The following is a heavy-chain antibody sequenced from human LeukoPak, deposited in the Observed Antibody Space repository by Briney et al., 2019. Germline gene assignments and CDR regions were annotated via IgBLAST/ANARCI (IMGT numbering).Heavy chain of an antibody. J-gene: IGHJ3*02. Sequence: GGSLRLSCEASGFTFSNYAMNWVRQAPGKGLEWVSGVSGGGSSTYYADSVKGRFTISRDNSENTLYLQMNSLRAEDTAVYYCAKDRYYDSGSAFDIWGQGTMVTVSS. D-gene: IGHD3-22*01. CDR2: VSGGGSST. V-gene: IGHV3-23*01. CDR3: AKDRYYDSGSAFDI. CDR1: GFTFSNYA.